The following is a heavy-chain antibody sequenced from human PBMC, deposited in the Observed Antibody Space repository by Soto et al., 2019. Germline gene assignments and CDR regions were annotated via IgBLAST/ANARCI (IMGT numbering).Heavy chain of an antibody. D-gene: IGHD4-17*01. CDR1: GGSIYTYY. CDR3: ARVTYGDYVDY. Sequence: SETLSLTCNVSGGSIYTYYWNWIRQSPGKGLEWIGYISDGGSTNYNPSLKSRVTISVDTSKKQVSLKLSSVTATDTAVYYCARVTYGDYVDYWGQGTLVTVSS. J-gene: IGHJ4*02. CDR2: ISDGGST. V-gene: IGHV4-59*12.